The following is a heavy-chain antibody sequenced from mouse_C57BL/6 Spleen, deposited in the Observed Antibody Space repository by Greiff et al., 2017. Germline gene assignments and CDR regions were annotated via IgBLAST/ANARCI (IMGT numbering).Heavy chain of an antibody. J-gene: IGHJ1*03. D-gene: IGHD4-1*01. CDR2: ISNGGGRT. CDR1: GFTFSDYS. CDR3: ARQLDWYGEV. Sequence: EVMLVESGGGLVQPGGSLKLSCAASGFTFSDYSMYWVRQTPEKRLEWVAYISNGGGRTYYPDTVKGRFTLSRDNAKNTLYLQKSRLKSEDTAMYYCARQLDWYGEVWGTGTTVTVSS. V-gene: IGHV5-12*01.